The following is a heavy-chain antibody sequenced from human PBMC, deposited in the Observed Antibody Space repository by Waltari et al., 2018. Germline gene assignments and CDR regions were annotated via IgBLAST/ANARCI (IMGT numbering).Heavy chain of an antibody. CDR2: IKPDGSEK. CDR3: AINQY. Sequence: EVQLVESGGGLVQPGGSLRLSCVVSGINFSNYWMNWVRQAPGKGLEWGANIKPDGSEKYYVDSVKGRLTISRDNAKNSLCLQMNSLSVDDTGVYYCAINQYWGQGTLVTVSS. CDR1: GINFSNYW. J-gene: IGHJ4*02. V-gene: IGHV3-7*01.